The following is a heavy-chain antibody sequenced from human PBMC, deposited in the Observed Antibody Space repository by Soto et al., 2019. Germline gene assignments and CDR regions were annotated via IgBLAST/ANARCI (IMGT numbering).Heavy chain of an antibody. CDR3: AKDAEWLVPKYFYGWDV. CDR1: VLRSNTHR. J-gene: IGHJ6*02. CDR2: ISYNGHNH. Sequence: PEGTLRLSCSAAVLRSNTHRMHRDYLPPGKELDWVATISYNGHNHNYADIVKGRFNITRYNAKDTLYLQMNSLRAEDTDVYYCAKDAEWLVPKYFYGWDVWGQGPT. D-gene: IGHD6-19*01. V-gene: IGHV3-30*18.